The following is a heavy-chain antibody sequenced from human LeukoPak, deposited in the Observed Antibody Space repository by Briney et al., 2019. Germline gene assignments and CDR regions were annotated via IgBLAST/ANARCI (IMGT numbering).Heavy chain of an antibody. CDR3: AKWGDYDGLTGYYVSDY. Sequence: SGGSLRLSCAASGFTFSSYSMNWVRQAPGKGLEWVSSISSSSSYIYYADSVKGRFTISRDNSKNTLYLQMSTLRAEDTAVYFCAKWGDYDGLTGYYVSDYWGQGTLVTVSS. J-gene: IGHJ4*02. CDR1: GFTFSSYS. V-gene: IGHV3-21*04. D-gene: IGHD3-9*01. CDR2: ISSSSSYI.